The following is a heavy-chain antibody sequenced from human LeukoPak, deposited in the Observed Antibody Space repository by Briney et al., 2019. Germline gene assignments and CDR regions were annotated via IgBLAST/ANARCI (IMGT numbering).Heavy chain of an antibody. J-gene: IGHJ4*02. CDR2: INTNSGDA. CDR1: GYSFTGYY. D-gene: IGHD2-21*02. V-gene: IGHV1-2*02. Sequence: ASVKVSCKASGYSFTGYYLHWVRQAPGQELEWMGGINTNSGDANYGQKFQGRVTITRDTSISTAYMELSWLRSDDTALYYCARETTVTAMENWGQGTLLTVSS. CDR3: ARETTVTAMEN.